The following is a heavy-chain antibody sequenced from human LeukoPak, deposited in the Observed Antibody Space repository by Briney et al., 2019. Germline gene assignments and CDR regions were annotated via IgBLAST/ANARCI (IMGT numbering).Heavy chain of an antibody. CDR1: GFTFSSYW. CDR2: IKQDGSEK. Sequence: GSLRLSCAASGFTFSSYWMSWVRQAPGKGLEWVANIKQDGSEKYYVDSVKGRFTISRDNAKNSLYLQMNSLRAEDTAVYYCARLKLLWSNYFDYWGQGTLVTVSS. D-gene: IGHD2-2*01. V-gene: IGHV3-7*01. CDR3: ARLKLLWSNYFDY. J-gene: IGHJ4*02.